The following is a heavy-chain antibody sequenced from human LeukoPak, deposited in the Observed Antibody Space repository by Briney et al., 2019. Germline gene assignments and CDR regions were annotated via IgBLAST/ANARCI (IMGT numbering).Heavy chain of an antibody. CDR3: AKDGAPYFDWSPPTSTSDGLDV. D-gene: IGHD3-9*01. CDR1: GFTFSSYS. V-gene: IGHV3-30*18. Sequence: QSGGSLRLSCAASGFTFSSYSMNWVRQAPGKGLEWVAVISYDGRNKYYVDSVRGRFTISRDDSKNTLYLQMNSLRAEDTAVYHCAKDGAPYFDWSPPTSTSDGLDVWGHGTMVTVSS. J-gene: IGHJ3*01. CDR2: ISYDGRNK.